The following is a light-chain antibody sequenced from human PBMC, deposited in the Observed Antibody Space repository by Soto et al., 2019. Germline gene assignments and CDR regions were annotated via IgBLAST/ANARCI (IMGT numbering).Light chain of an antibody. CDR1: TSDVGGYNL. CDR2: EGT. Sequence: QSALTQPASVSGSPGQSITISCSGTTSDVGGYNLVSWYQQHTAKAPKLLIYEGTQRPSGVSSRFSGSKSGNTASLTISGLQAEDEADYYCCSYASSIPYASGTGTKVTV. J-gene: IGLJ1*01. V-gene: IGLV2-23*01. CDR3: CSYASSIPYA.